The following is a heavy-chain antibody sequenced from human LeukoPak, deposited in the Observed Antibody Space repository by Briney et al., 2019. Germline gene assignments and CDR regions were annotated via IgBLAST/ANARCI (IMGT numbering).Heavy chain of an antibody. J-gene: IGHJ3*02. CDR3: ARRSGWLDAFDI. D-gene: IGHD6-13*01. CDR2: IDQDGSEK. V-gene: IGHV3-7*01. Sequence: GGSLRLSCAASGLTFSTYWMSWVRQAPGKGLEWVANIDQDGSEKYYVDSVKGRFTISRDNAKNSLYLQMNSLRAEDTAVYYCARRSGWLDAFDIWGQGTMVTVSS. CDR1: GLTFSTYW.